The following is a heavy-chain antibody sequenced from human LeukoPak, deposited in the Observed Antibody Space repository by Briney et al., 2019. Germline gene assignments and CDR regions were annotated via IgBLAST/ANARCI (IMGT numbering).Heavy chain of an antibody. CDR1: GYTFTSYD. D-gene: IGHD6-13*01. CDR2: MNPNSGNT. CDR3: ARGSEYSSSWYAPFLYYYYYMDV. J-gene: IGHJ6*03. V-gene: IGHV1-8*03. Sequence: APVKVSCKASGYTFTSYDINWVRQATGQGLEWMGWMNPNSGNTGYAQKFQGRVTITRNTSISTAYMELSSLRSEDTAVYYCARGSEYSSSWYAPFLYYYYYMDVWGKGTTVTVSS.